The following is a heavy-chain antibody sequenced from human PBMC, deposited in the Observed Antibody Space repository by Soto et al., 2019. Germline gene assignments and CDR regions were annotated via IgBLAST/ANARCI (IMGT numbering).Heavy chain of an antibody. V-gene: IGHV4-30-4*01. CDR3: ASRHSSPYFDY. CDR2: IYYSGST. J-gene: IGHJ4*02. CDR1: GGSISSGDYY. Sequence: PSGTLSLTCTVSGGSISSGDYYWSWIRQPPGKGLEWIGSIYYSGSTYYSPSLKSRVTISVDTSKNQFSLKLNSVTAADTAVYYCASRHSSPYFDYWGQGTRVTVSS. D-gene: IGHD6-13*01.